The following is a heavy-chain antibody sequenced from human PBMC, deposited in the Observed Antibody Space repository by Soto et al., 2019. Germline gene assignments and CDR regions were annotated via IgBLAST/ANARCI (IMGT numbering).Heavy chain of an antibody. CDR3: ARHPERIAQIGGFDP. V-gene: IGHV3-48*01. Sequence: EVQLVESWGGLVQPGGSLRLSCAASGFTFSSYSMNWVRQSPGKGLEWVSYISSSSSTIYYADSVKGRFTISRDNAKNSLYLQMNSLRAEDTAVYYCARHPERIAQIGGFDPWGQGTLVTVSS. J-gene: IGHJ5*02. CDR2: ISSSSSTI. D-gene: IGHD6-13*01. CDR1: GFTFSSYS.